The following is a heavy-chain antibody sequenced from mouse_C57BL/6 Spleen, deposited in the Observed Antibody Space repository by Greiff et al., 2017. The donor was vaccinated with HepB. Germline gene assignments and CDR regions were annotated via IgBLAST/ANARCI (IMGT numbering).Heavy chain of an antibody. CDR2: ISNLAYSI. J-gene: IGHJ1*03. Sequence: DVKLVESGGGLVQPGGSLKLSCAASGFTFSDYGMAWVRQAPRKGPEWVAFISNLAYSIYYADTVTGRFTISRENAKNTLYLEMSSLRSEDTAMYYCARGGYYGSSSWYFDVWGTGTTVTVSS. V-gene: IGHV5-15*01. D-gene: IGHD1-1*01. CDR1: GFTFSDYG. CDR3: ARGGYYGSSSWYFDV.